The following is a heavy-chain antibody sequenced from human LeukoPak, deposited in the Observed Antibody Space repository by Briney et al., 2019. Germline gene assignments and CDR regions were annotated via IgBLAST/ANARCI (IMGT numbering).Heavy chain of an antibody. D-gene: IGHD6-13*01. J-gene: IGHJ5*02. V-gene: IGHV1-69*05. CDR2: IIPIFGTA. Sequence: ASVEVSCKASGGTFSSYAIGWVRQAPGQGLEWMGGIIPIFGTANYAQKFQGRVTITTDESTSTAYMELSSLRSEDTAVYYCARSYRYSSSWYLPDWFDPWGQGTLVTVSS. CDR1: GGTFSSYA. CDR3: ARSYRYSSSWYLPDWFDP.